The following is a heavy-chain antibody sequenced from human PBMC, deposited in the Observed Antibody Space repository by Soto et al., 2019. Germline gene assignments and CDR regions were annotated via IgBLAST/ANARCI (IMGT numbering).Heavy chain of an antibody. J-gene: IGHJ5*02. Sequence: SGPTLVHPTQTLTLTCTFSGFSLSTSGVGVGWIRQPPGKALEWLALIYWNDDKRYSPSLKSRLTITKDTSKHQVVLTMTNMDPVDTATYYCAHRPGSSWYWDWFDPWGQGTLVTVSS. CDR2: IYWNDDK. CDR1: GFSLSTSGVG. V-gene: IGHV2-5*01. D-gene: IGHD6-13*01. CDR3: AHRPGSSWYWDWFDP.